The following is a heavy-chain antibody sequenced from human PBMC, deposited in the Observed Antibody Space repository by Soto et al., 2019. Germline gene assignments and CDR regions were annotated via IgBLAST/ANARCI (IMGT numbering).Heavy chain of an antibody. D-gene: IGHD4-17*01. CDR3: ARDLPSYGDYTNSYFDY. V-gene: IGHV1-18*01. CDR1: GYTFTSYG. J-gene: IGHJ4*02. Sequence: ASLKVSCKASGYTFTSYGISWVRQAPGQGLEWMGWISAYNGNTNYAQKLQGRVTMTTDTSTSTAYMELRSLRSGDTAVYYCARDLPSYGDYTNSYFDYWGQGTLVTVSS. CDR2: ISAYNGNT.